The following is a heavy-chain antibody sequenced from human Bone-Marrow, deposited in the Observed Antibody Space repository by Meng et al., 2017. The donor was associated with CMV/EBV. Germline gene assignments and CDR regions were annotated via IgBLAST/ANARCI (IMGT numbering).Heavy chain of an antibody. J-gene: IGHJ6*02. V-gene: IGHV4-39*07. CDR1: GDSISSSSYY. Sequence: SETLSLTCTVSGDSISSSSYYWSWIRQPPGKGLEWIGSIYYSGSTYYNPSLKSRVTISVDTSKNQFSLKLSSVTAADTAVYYCARVPITPSYYYGMDVWGQGTTVTVSS. D-gene: IGHD5-24*01. CDR2: IYYSGST. CDR3: ARVPITPSYYYGMDV.